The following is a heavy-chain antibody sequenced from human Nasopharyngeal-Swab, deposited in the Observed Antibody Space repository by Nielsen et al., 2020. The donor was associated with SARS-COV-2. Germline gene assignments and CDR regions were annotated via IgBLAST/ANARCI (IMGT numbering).Heavy chain of an antibody. CDR2: INTVGSST. CDR1: GFTFSSYW. J-gene: IGHJ4*02. D-gene: IGHD4-17*01. Sequence: GGSLRLSCAASGFTFSSYWMHWVRQAAGKGLVWVSRINTVGSSTIYADSVKGRFTISRDNSKNTLYLQMNSLRAEDTAVYYCARDYGDFYFDYWGQGTLVTVSS. CDR3: ARDYGDFYFDY. V-gene: IGHV3-74*01.